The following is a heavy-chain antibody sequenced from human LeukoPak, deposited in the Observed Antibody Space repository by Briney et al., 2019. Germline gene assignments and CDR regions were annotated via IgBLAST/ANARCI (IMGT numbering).Heavy chain of an antibody. CDR2: IRSKAYGGTT. Sequence: PGRSLRLSCTASGFTFGDYAMRWVRHAPGKGREWVSFIRSKAYGGTTEYAASVKGRFTISRDDSKSIAYLQMNSLKTEDTAVYYCTRGSPDNYGDYEWFDPWGQGTLVTVSS. D-gene: IGHD4-17*01. V-gene: IGHV3-49*04. CDR3: TRGSPDNYGDYEWFDP. CDR1: GFTFGDYA. J-gene: IGHJ5*02.